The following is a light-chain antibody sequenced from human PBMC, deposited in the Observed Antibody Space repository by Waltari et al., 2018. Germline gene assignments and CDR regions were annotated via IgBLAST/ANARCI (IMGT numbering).Light chain of an antibody. Sequence: EIVLTQSPGTLSLSPGERATLSCRASQSVSSSYLAWYQQKPGQAPRLLIHGASSRATGIPDRFGGSGSGTDFTLTISRLEPEDFAVYYCQQYGRSWNTFGQGTKLEIK. CDR3: QQYGRSWNT. CDR1: QSVSSSY. CDR2: GAS. J-gene: IGKJ2*01. V-gene: IGKV3-20*01.